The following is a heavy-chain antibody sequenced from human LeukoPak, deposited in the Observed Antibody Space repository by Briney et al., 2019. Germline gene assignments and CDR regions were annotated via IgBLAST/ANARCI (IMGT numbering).Heavy chain of an antibody. CDR2: IYWDDDK. D-gene: IGHD6-13*01. Sequence: SGPTLVKPTQTLTLTCTFSGFSLSTRGVGVGWIRQPPGKALEWLALIYWDDDKRYSPSLKSRLTITKDTSKNQVVLTMTNMDPVDTATYYCAHTTRPKQLVYFQHWGQGTLVTVSS. V-gene: IGHV2-5*02. CDR1: GFSLSTRGVG. J-gene: IGHJ1*01. CDR3: AHTTRPKQLVYFQH.